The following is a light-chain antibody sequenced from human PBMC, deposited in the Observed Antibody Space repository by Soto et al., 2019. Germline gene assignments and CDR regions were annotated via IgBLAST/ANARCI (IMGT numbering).Light chain of an antibody. CDR3: QAWDSSTYVV. V-gene: IGLV3-1*01. J-gene: IGLJ2*01. CDR2: QDS. CDR1: KLGDKY. Sequence: SYELTQPPSVSVSPGQTASITCSGDKLGDKYACWYQQKPGQSPVLVIYQDSKWPSGIPERFSGSNSGNTATLTISGTQAMDEADYYCQAWDSSTYVVFGGGTNLTVL.